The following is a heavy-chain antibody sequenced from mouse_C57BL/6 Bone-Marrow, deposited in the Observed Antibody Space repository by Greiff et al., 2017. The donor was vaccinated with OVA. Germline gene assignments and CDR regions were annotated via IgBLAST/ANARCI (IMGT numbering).Heavy chain of an antibody. CDR1: GFNIKDDY. CDR2: IDPENGDT. D-gene: IGHD1-1*01. J-gene: IGHJ3*01. V-gene: IGHV14-4*01. Sequence: EVKLMESGAELVRPGASVKLSCTASGFNIKDDYMHWVKQRPEQGLEWIGWIDPENGDTEYASKFQGKATITADTSTNTAYLQLSSLTSEDTAVYYCTFYYYGSSLFAYWGQGTLVTVSA. CDR3: TFYYYGSSLFAY.